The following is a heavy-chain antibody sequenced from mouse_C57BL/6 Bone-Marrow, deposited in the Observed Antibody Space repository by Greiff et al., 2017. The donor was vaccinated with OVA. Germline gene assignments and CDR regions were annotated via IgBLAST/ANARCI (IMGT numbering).Heavy chain of an antibody. D-gene: IGHD3-2*02. CDR3: ARRGDSSGSFDY. J-gene: IGHJ2*01. V-gene: IGHV1-26*01. CDR1: GYTFTDYY. CDR2: INPNNGGT. Sequence: VQLQQSGPELVKPGASVKISCKASGYTFTDYYMNWVKQSHGKSLEWIGDINPNNGGTSYNQKFKGKATLTVDKSSSTAYMELRSLTSEDSAVYYCARRGDSSGSFDYWGQGTTLTVSS.